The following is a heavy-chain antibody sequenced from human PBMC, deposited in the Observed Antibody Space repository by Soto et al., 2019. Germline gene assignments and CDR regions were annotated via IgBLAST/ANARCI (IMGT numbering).Heavy chain of an antibody. J-gene: IGHJ6*03. CDR1: GGSISSYY. CDR2: IYYSGST. V-gene: IGHV4-59*01. CDR3: ARRQRSDYYMDV. Sequence: SETLSLTCTVSGGSISSYYWSWIRQPPGKGLEWIGYIYYSGSTNYNPSLKSRVTISLDTSKNQFSLNLSSVTAADTAVYYCARRQRSDYYMDVWGKGTTVTVSS. D-gene: IGHD3-3*01.